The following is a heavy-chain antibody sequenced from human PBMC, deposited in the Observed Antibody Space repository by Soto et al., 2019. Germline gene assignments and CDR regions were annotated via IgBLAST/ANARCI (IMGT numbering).Heavy chain of an antibody. CDR1: GYTLTSYY. V-gene: IGHV1-46*01. D-gene: IGHD4-17*01. CDR2: INPSGGST. CDR3: ARDRATTAVTIEEYYYYGMDV. Sequence: QVQLVQSGAEVKKPGASVKVSCEASGYTLTSYYMHWVRQAPGQGLEWMGIINPSGGSTSYAQKFQGGVTMTRDTSTSTVYMELSSLRSEDTAVYYCARDRATTAVTIEEYYYYGMDVWGQGTTVTVS. J-gene: IGHJ6*02.